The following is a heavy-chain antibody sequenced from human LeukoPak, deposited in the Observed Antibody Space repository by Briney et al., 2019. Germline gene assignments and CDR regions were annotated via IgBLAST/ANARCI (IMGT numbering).Heavy chain of an antibody. CDR2: ISSSSSYT. V-gene: IGHV3-11*06. Sequence: ESGGSLRLSCAASGFTFSDYYMSWIRQAPGKGLEWVSYISSSSSYTNYPDSVKGRFTISRDTAKNSIYLQMNSLRDEDTAVYYCARRGGSRNFDYWGQGALVTVSS. D-gene: IGHD1-26*01. CDR3: ARRGGSRNFDY. CDR1: GFTFSDYY. J-gene: IGHJ4*02.